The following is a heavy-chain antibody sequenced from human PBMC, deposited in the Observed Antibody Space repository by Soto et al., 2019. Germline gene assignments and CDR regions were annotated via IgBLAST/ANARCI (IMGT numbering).Heavy chain of an antibody. D-gene: IGHD2-2*01. J-gene: IGHJ6*03. CDR1: GYTFTSYA. CDR3: ARLGKSSTKVRPTGYYYYYMDV. Sequence: GASVKVSCKASGYTFTSYAMHWVRQAPGQRLEWMGWINAGNGNTKYSQKFQGRVTITRDTSASTAYMELSSLRSEDTAVYYCARLGKSSTKVRPTGYYYYYMDVWGKGTTVTVS. V-gene: IGHV1-3*01. CDR2: INAGNGNT.